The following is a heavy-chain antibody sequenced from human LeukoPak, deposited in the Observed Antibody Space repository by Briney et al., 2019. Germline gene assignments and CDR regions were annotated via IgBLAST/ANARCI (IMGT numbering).Heavy chain of an antibody. CDR3: ARGPPPLGATIRFYFDY. Sequence: ASVKVSCKASGYTFTSYDINWVRQATGQGLEWMGWMNPNSGNTGYAQKFQGRVTMTRNTSISTAYMELSSLRSEDTAVYYCARGPPPLGATIRFYFDYWGQGTLVTVSS. CDR1: GYTFTSYD. CDR2: MNPNSGNT. D-gene: IGHD1-26*01. V-gene: IGHV1-8*01. J-gene: IGHJ4*02.